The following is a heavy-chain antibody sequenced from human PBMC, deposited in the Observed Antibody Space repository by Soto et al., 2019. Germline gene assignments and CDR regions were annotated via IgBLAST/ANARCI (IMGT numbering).Heavy chain of an antibody. CDR3: AKNGQPPYYYYGLDV. J-gene: IGHJ6*02. CDR1: GYTFTSYD. Sequence: GASVKVSCKASGYTFTSYDINWVRQATGQGLEWMGWISGYNGDTNYAQKFQDRVSMTIDTSTGTAYMELRSLTSDDSAIYYCAKNGQPPYYYYGLDVWGQGTKVTVS. CDR2: ISGYNGDT. D-gene: IGHD2-8*01. V-gene: IGHV1-18*01.